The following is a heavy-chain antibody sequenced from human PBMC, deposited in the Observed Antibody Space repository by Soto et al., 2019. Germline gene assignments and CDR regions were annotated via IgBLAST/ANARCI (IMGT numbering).Heavy chain of an antibody. CDR1: GFTFSSYS. J-gene: IGHJ6*03. D-gene: IGHD1-26*01. CDR2: ISSSSSYI. V-gene: IGHV3-21*01. Sequence: GGSLRLSCAASGFTFSSYSMNWVRQAPGKGLEWVSSISSSSSYIYYADSVKGRFTISRDNAKNSLYLQMNSLRAEDTAVYYCARVEGSYSYYYYYMDVWGKGTTVTVSS. CDR3: ARVEGSYSYYYYYMDV.